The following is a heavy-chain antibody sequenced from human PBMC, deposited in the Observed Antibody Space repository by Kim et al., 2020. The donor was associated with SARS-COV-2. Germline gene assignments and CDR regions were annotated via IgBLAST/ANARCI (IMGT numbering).Heavy chain of an antibody. CDR3: ARVPYYYDSSGYFTGIDY. D-gene: IGHD3-22*01. CDR2: IIPILGIA. V-gene: IGHV1-69*04. J-gene: IGHJ4*02. Sequence: VKVSCKASGGTFSSYAISWVRQAPGQGLEWMGRIIPILGIANYAQKFQGRVTITADKSTSTAYMELSSLRSEDTGVYYCARVPYYYDSSGYFTGIDYWGQGTLVTVSS. CDR1: GGTFSSYA.